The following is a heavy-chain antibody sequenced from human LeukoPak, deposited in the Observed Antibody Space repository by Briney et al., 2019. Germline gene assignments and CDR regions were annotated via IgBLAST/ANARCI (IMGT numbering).Heavy chain of an antibody. D-gene: IGHD5-12*01. CDR1: GFTFSSYG. CDR2: IWYDGSNK. V-gene: IGHV3-33*01. CDR3: ARDLREWLRSYYYFDY. Sequence: PGGSLRLSCAASGFTFSSYGMHWVRQAPGKGLEWVAVIWYDGSNKYYADSVKGRFTISRDNSKNTLYLQMNSLRAEDTAVYYCARDLREWLRSYYYFDYWGQGTLVTVSS. J-gene: IGHJ4*02.